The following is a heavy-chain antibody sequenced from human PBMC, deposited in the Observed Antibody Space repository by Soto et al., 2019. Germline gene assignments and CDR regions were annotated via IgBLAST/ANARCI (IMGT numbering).Heavy chain of an antibody. D-gene: IGHD3-16*01. Sequence: SETLSLTCTVSGGSISSSSYYWGWIRQPPGKGLEWIGSINYSGSTYYNPSLRSRVTISVDTSKNQFSLKVTSVTAADTAVYFCARHVYVPGFEYYFDQWGQGTLVTVSS. J-gene: IGHJ4*02. CDR1: GGSISSSSYY. CDR2: INYSGST. CDR3: ARHVYVPGFEYYFDQ. V-gene: IGHV4-39*01.